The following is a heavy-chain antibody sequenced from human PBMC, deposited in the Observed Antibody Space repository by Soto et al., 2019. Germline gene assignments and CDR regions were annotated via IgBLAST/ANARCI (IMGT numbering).Heavy chain of an antibody. D-gene: IGHD1-20*01. J-gene: IGHJ4*02. CDR3: ARGITLPTPLDY. CDR2: INAGNGNT. CDR1: GYTFTSYA. Sequence: QVQLVQSGAEEKKPGASVKVSCKASGYTFTSYAMHWVRQAPGQRLEWMGWINAGNGNTKYSQKFQGRVTITRDASASTAYMELSSLRSEDTAVYYCARGITLPTPLDYWGQGTLVTVSS. V-gene: IGHV1-3*05.